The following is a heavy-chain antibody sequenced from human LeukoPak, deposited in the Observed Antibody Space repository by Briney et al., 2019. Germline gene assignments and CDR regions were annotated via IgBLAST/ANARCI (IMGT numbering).Heavy chain of an antibody. CDR2: IWYDGSNK. Sequence: PGRSLRLSCAASGFTFSSYGMHWVRQAPGKGLEWVAVIWYDGSNKYYADSVKGRFTIPRDNSKNTLYLQMNSLRAEDTAVYYCARDRGVITYYYYGMDVWGQGTTVTVSS. CDR1: GFTFSSYG. V-gene: IGHV3-33*01. D-gene: IGHD3-10*01. J-gene: IGHJ6*02. CDR3: ARDRGVITYYYYGMDV.